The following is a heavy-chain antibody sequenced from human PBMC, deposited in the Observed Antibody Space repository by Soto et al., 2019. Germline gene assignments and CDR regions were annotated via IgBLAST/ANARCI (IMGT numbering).Heavy chain of an antibody. D-gene: IGHD3-10*01. CDR3: ARARLSNGDPNIYFFYGLDV. Sequence: QVQLVQSGAEVKRPGSSVKVSCKASGDMFRNSAFTWVRQAPGQGLAWMGVIIPLFRKTDVAQNFQGRVTFTADESTSSLYMEVSSLTSEDTAVYYCARARLSNGDPNIYFFYGLDVWGQGTTITASS. CDR1: GDMFRNSA. CDR2: IIPLFRKT. V-gene: IGHV1-69*01. J-gene: IGHJ6*02.